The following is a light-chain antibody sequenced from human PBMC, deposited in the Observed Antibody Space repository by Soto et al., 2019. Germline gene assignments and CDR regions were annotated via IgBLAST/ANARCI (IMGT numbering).Light chain of an antibody. Sequence: SYELTQPPSVSVAPGKTARITWGGTNIGSKSLNWYHRKPGQAPVLVIYYNSDRPSGIPGGFSGSNSGNTATLTISRVEAGDEADYYCQVWDSSSDHRVFGGGTKLTVL. J-gene: IGLJ2*01. CDR3: QVWDSSSDHRV. V-gene: IGLV3-21*04. CDR2: YNS. CDR1: NIGSKS.